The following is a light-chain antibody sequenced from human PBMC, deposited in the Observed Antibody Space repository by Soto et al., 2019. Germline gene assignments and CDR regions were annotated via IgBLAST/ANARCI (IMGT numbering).Light chain of an antibody. CDR1: SSHIGGYNS. V-gene: IGLV2-11*01. CDR2: DVT. J-gene: IGLJ2*01. CDR3: CSYAGRDTFKV. Sequence: QSALTQPRSVSGSPGQSVSVSCTGTSSHIGGYNSVSWYQQHPGKAPKLMIYDVTMRPSGVPDRFSGSKSGNTASLTISGLQAEDEADYYCCSYAGRDTFKVFGGGTKLTVL.